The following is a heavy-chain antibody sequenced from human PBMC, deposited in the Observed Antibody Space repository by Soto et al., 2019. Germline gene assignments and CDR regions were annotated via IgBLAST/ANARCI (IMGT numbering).Heavy chain of an antibody. CDR1: GGYISSGGYY. V-gene: IGHV4-31*03. CDR2: IYYTGST. CDR3: ARESRDFYYYYLDV. Sequence: SETLSLTCTVSGGYISSGGYYWSWNRQHPGKGLEWIGYIYYTGSTYYNPSLKSRVTISVDTSKNQFSLQLSSVTAADSAVYYCARESRDFYYYYLDVWGKGTTVTVSS. J-gene: IGHJ6*03.